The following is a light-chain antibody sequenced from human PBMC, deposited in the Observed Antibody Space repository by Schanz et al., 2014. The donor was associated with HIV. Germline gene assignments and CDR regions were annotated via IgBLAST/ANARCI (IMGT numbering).Light chain of an antibody. J-gene: IGLJ2*01. Sequence: QFALTQPASVSGSPGQSITIYCSGTSRDVGGHNYVSWYQQYPGKVPKLIIYDVNNRPSGISDRFSASKSGNTASLTISGLQAEDEADYYCCSFTSSNTLLFGGGTKLTVL. CDR3: CSFTSSNTLL. CDR2: DVN. V-gene: IGLV2-14*03. CDR1: SRDVGGHNY.